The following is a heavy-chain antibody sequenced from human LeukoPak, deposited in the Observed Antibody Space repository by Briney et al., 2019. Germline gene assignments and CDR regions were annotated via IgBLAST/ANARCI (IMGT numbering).Heavy chain of an antibody. CDR3: ARGLGSGDYVANAFDF. Sequence: GGSLRLSCAASGFIFSSYAMNWVRQAPGKELEWVSSISGSGSYIHYADSMKGRFTISRDNAKKSVYLHMSRLRAEDTAVYYCARGLGSGDYVANAFDFWGRGTTVSVS. V-gene: IGHV3-21*01. D-gene: IGHD4-17*01. CDR1: GFIFSSYA. J-gene: IGHJ3*01. CDR2: ISGSGSYI.